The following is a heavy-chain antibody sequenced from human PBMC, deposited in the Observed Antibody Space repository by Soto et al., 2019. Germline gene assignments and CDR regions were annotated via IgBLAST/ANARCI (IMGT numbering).Heavy chain of an antibody. CDR1: GFSLSTSGVG. J-gene: IGHJ6*02. CDR2: IYWDDDK. D-gene: IGHD2-15*01. CDR3: AYLSCSGGSCYWFSFSGMDV. V-gene: IGHV2-5*02. Sequence: QITLKESGPALVKPTQTLTLTCTFSGFSLSTSGVGVAWIRQPPGKALEWLALIYWDDDKRYRPSLESRLTITKDTSKNPVVLTMTNMDSVDTATYSCAYLSCSGGSCYWFSFSGMDVWGQGTTVTVSS.